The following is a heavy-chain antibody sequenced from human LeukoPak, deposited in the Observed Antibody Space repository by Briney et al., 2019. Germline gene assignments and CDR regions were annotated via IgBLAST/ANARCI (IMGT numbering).Heavy chain of an antibody. J-gene: IGHJ4*02. CDR2: ISSSGSYI. CDR3: ARANNDFWSGYYSYFYFDY. CDR1: GFTLNRHS. V-gene: IGHV3-21*01. Sequence: GGSLRLSCVASGFTLNRHSMNGVRQAPGKGLEWVSSISSSGSYIFYADSLKDRITISRDNAKNSLYLQMSSLRAEDTAVYYCARANNDFWSGYYSYFYFDYWGQGTLVTVSS. D-gene: IGHD3-3*01.